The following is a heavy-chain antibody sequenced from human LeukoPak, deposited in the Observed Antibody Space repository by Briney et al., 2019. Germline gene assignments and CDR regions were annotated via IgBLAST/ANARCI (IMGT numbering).Heavy chain of an antibody. CDR2: IIYSGGAT. Sequence: GGSLRLSCAASGFTFSRSAMTWVRQGPGTGMEFVASIIYSGGATYYADSVKGRFTISRDNSKNTLYLQMNSLRAEDTALYYCAKDGLYYDGSEHVYYFDSWGQGTLVTVSS. V-gene: IGHV3-23*01. J-gene: IGHJ4*02. CDR3: AKDGLYYDGSEHVYYFDS. D-gene: IGHD3-22*01. CDR1: GFTFSRSA.